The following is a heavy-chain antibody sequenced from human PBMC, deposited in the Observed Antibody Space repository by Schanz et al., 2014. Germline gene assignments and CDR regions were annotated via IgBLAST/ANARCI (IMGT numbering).Heavy chain of an antibody. J-gene: IGHJ6*02. CDR1: GYTFTSYS. D-gene: IGHD5-12*01. CDR2: INVGNGNM. CDR3: ARDLTVDTGYLVHYYCYGMDV. V-gene: IGHV1-3*01. Sequence: QVQLVQSGAEVKKPGASVKVSCKASGYTFTSYSIHWVRQAPGQGLEWMGWINVGNGNMKYSQKFQGRVTITRDTSASTAYMELTSLRSEDTAVYFCARDLTVDTGYLVHYYCYGMDVWGQGTTVTVSS.